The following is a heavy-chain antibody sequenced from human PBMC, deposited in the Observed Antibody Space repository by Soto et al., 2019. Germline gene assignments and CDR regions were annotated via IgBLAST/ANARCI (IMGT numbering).Heavy chain of an antibody. Sequence: ASVKVSCKASCYTFTSYGISWVRQAPGQGLEWMGWISAYNGNTNYAQKLQGRVTMTTDTSTSTAYMELRSLRSDDTAVYYCARGGDILTGYYRVDYWGQGTLVTVSS. J-gene: IGHJ4*02. D-gene: IGHD3-9*01. CDR1: CYTFTSYG. CDR2: ISAYNGNT. CDR3: ARGGDILTGYYRVDY. V-gene: IGHV1-18*04.